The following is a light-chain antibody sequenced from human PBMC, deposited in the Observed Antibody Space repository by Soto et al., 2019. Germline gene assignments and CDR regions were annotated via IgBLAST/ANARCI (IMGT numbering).Light chain of an antibody. Sequence: QSALTQPASVSGSPGQSITISCGGTSSDVGAYIYVSWYQQYPGKAPKLIIYEVNNRPSGVSGRFSGSKSDTTAYLTISGLQAEDEADYYCSSYSDSDTMVFGTGTKLTVL. CDR1: SSDVGAYIY. J-gene: IGLJ1*01. CDR3: SSYSDSDTMV. V-gene: IGLV2-14*03. CDR2: EVN.